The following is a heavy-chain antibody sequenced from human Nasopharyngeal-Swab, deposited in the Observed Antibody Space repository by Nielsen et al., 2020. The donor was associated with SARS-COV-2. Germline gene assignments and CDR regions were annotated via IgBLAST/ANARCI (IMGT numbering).Heavy chain of an antibody. CDR1: GGSISSGCYY. CDR2: IYYSGST. V-gene: IGHV4-31*03. CDR3: AGGAPGESIFDY. J-gene: IGHJ4*02. Sequence: SETLSLTCTVSGGSISSGCYYWSWIRQHPGKGLEWIGYIYYSGSTYYNPSLKSRVTISVDTSKNQFTLKLSSVTAADTAVYYCAGGAPGESIFDYWGQGTLVTVSS. D-gene: IGHD3-10*01.